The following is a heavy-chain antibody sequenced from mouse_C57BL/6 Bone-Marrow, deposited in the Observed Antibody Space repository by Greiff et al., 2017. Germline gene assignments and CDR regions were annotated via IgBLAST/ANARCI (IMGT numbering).Heavy chain of an antibody. J-gene: IGHJ2*01. V-gene: IGHV5-17*01. CDR3: ATDYGLDY. CDR2: ISSGSSTL. Sequence: EVHLVESGGGLVKPGGSLKLSCAASGFTFSDYGMHWVRQAPEKGLEWVAYISSGSSTLYYADTVTGRFTISSDNAKNTLFLQMTSLRSEDTAMYYCATDYGLDYWGQGTTLTVSS. D-gene: IGHD1-1*01. CDR1: GFTFSDYG.